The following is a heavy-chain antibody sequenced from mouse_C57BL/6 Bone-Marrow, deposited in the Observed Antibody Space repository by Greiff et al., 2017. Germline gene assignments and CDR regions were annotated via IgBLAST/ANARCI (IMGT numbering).Heavy chain of an antibody. CDR1: EFAFPDYD. D-gene: IGHD1-1*02. J-gene: IGHJ4*01. Sequence: EVQGVESGGGLVQPGGSLKLSCASSEFAFPDYDMYWVRQTPEKRLELVAYISNGGGSTYYPDTVEGRFIISRDNAKNTLYLQMSRLKSEDTAMYCGTRRLCVYAMDYWGQGTSVTVSS. V-gene: IGHV5-12*01. CDR3: TRRLCVYAMDY. CDR2: ISNGGGST.